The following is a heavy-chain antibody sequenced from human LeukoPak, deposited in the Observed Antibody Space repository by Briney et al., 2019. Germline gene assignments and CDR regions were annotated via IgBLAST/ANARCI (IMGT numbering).Heavy chain of an antibody. CDR2: IYTSGST. CDR3: ASLAYDFWSGYYSGFDY. V-gene: IGHV4-61*02. D-gene: IGHD3-3*01. J-gene: IGHJ4*02. Sequence: KRLECNGRIYTSGSTNNNPSLTSRVTISVDTSKNKFSLKLSSVTAADTAVYYFASLAYDFWSGYYSGFDYWGQGTLVTVSS.